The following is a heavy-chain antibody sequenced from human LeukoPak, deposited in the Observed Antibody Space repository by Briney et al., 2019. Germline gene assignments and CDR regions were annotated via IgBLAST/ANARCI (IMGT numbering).Heavy chain of an antibody. CDR1: GFKFSTYG. J-gene: IGHJ1*01. CDR2: IWYDGSKE. D-gene: IGHD3-9*01. V-gene: IGHV3-33*01. CDR3: AREGVSYEILTGYSHIDH. Sequence: PGGSLRLSCAASGFKFSTYGIHWVRQAPGKGLEWVAVIWYDGSKEYYAGTVKGRFTISRDNSKNTVYLQVNSLRAEDTAVYYCAREGVSYEILTGYSHIDHWGQGTLVTVSS.